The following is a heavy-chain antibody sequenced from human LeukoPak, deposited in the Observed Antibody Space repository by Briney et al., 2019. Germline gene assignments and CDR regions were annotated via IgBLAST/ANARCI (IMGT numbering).Heavy chain of an antibody. Sequence: PSETLSLTCTVSGGPISSFYWSWIRQPAGKGLEWIGRIYTSGSTNYNPSLKSRVTISVDTSKNQFSLKLSSVTAADTAVYYCARDGLSSGYYYVSDYWGQGTLVTVSS. CDR3: ARDGLSSGYYYVSDY. CDR2: IYTSGST. CDR1: GGPISSFY. J-gene: IGHJ4*02. D-gene: IGHD3-22*01. V-gene: IGHV4-4*07.